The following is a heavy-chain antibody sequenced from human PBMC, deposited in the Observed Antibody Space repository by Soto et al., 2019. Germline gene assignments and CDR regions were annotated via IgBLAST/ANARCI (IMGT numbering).Heavy chain of an antibody. D-gene: IGHD2-15*01. J-gene: IGHJ4*02. V-gene: IGHV3-33*01. CDR3: ARDPLPSGAVDY. Sequence: GGSLRLSCAASGFTFSSYGMHWVRQAPGKGLEWVAVIWYDGSNKYYADSVKGRFTISRDNSKNTLYLQMNSLRAEDTAVYYCARDPLPSGAVDYWGQGTLVTVSS. CDR1: GFTFSSYG. CDR2: IWYDGSNK.